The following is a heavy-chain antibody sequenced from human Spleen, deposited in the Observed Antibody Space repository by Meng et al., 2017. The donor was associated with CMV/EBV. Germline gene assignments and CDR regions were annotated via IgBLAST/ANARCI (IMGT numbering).Heavy chain of an antibody. J-gene: IGHJ4*02. Sequence: ASVKVSCKASGGTLSSYAINWVRQAPGQGLEWMGWISGFNGKTFYAQSFQDRLTLTTDTSTTTAYMELRGLRSDDMAVYFCARGYDYSNYVPVDFWGQGTLVTVSS. CDR2: ISGFNGKT. D-gene: IGHD4-11*01. V-gene: IGHV1-18*03. CDR3: ARGYDYSNYVPVDF. CDR1: GGTLSSYA.